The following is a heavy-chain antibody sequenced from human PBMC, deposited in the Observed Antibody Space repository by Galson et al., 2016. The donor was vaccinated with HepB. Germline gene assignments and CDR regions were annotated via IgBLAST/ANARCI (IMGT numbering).Heavy chain of an antibody. CDR3: ASQEMATINFDY. V-gene: IGHV4-34*01. CDR2: MNHSGNT. D-gene: IGHD5-24*01. J-gene: IGHJ4*02. CDR1: GFTVSDNH. Sequence: LRLSCAAAGFTVSDNHVTWIRQAPGKGLEWIGEMNHSGNTNYNPSLKRRVTISPDRSKNQFSLKLTSVTAADTAVYYCASQEMATINFDYWGQGTLVTVSS.